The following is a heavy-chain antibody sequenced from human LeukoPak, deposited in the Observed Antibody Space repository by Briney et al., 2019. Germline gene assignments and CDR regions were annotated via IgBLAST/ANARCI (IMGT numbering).Heavy chain of an antibody. D-gene: IGHD2-2*01. V-gene: IGHV3-30*18. CDR1: GFTFSSYG. J-gene: IGHJ6*02. CDR2: ISYDGSNK. CDR3: AKDHCSSTSCYYYYGMDV. Sequence: PGSSLRLSCAASGFTFSSYGMHWVRQAPGKGLEWVAVISYDGSNKYYADSVKGRFTISRDNSKNTLYLQMNSLRAEDTAVYYCAKDHCSSTSCYYYYGMDVWGQGTTVTVSS.